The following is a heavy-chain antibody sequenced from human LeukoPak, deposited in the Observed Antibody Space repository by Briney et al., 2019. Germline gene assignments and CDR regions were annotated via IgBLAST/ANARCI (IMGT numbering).Heavy chain of an antibody. J-gene: IGHJ4*02. V-gene: IGHV3-23*01. CDR1: GFTFSSYA. D-gene: IGHD1-14*01. CDR2: ISGSGGST. Sequence: PGGSLRLSCAASGFTFSSYAMSWVRQAPGKGLEWVSAISGSGGSTYYADSVKGRFTISRDNSKNTLYLQMNSLRAEDTAVYYCANLPEPPTMLLGWRTIWVYWGQGTLVTVSS. CDR3: ANLPEPPTMLLGWRTIWVY.